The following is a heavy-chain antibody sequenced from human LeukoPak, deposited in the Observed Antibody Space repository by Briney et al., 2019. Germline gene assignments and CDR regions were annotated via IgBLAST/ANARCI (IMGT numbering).Heavy chain of an antibody. CDR1: GFTFSNAW. D-gene: IGHD3-10*01. Sequence: GGSLRLSCAASGFTFSNAWMSWVRQAPGKGLERVGRIKSKTDGGTTDYAAPVKGRFTISRDDSKNTLYLQMNSLKTEDTAVYYCTTRASYYYGSGSYWGQGTLVTVSS. V-gene: IGHV3-15*01. J-gene: IGHJ4*02. CDR3: TTRASYYYGSGSY. CDR2: IKSKTDGGTT.